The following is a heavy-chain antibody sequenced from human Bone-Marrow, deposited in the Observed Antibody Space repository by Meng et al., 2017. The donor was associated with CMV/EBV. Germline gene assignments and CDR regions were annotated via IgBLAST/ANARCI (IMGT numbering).Heavy chain of an antibody. CDR2: VYSINSDT. J-gene: IGHJ5*02. CDR1: TFIFSNSW. D-gene: IGHD3/OR15-3a*01. CDR3: ARLGYVVWTNQYNWFDP. V-gene: IGHV5-51*01. Sequence: GESLKISCQVSTFIFSNSWIGWVRQMPGKGLEWMGMVYSINSDTRYSPAFEGHVTISADRSIRTAYLECSSLKASDTAMYFWARLGYVVWTNQYNWFDPWGQGTLVTVSS.